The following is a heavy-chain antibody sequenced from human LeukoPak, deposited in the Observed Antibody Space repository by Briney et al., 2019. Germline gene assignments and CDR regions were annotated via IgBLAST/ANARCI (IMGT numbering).Heavy chain of an antibody. CDR1: GGYVRRGHYY. CDR3: ARWSGSVTARNYYYFMDV. D-gene: IGHD6-6*01. J-gene: IGHJ6*03. Sequence: SETLSLTCTVSGGYVRRGHYYWTWLRQPAGSGLEWTGRIYTSGTTDYNPSLRTRVTISVDASRNQFSLNLSSVTAADTAVYYCARWSGSVTARNYYYFMDVWGEGTTVTVSS. CDR2: IYTSGTT. V-gene: IGHV4-61*02.